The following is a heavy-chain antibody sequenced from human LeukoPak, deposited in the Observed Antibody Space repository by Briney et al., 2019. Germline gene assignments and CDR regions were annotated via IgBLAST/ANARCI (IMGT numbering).Heavy chain of an antibody. CDR1: GFTFSSYD. D-gene: IGHD6-6*01. J-gene: IGHJ4*02. V-gene: IGHV3-30*02. CDR3: AKDGSSPFGY. Sequence: GGSLRLSCVVSGFTFSSYDMHWVRQAPGKGLEWVAFMRYDGSDEYYGDSVKGRFTIFRGNSKSTLYLQMNSLRVEDTAVYYCAKDGSSPFGYWGQGTLVTVSS. CDR2: MRYDGSDE.